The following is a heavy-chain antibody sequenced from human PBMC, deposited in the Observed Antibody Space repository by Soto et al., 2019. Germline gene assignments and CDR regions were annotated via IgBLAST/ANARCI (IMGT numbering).Heavy chain of an antibody. J-gene: IGHJ4*02. V-gene: IGHV4-4*02. CDR2: IYHSGRT. CDR1: GGSISTNW. CDR3: ARHIAVSGTRGCDF. Sequence: QVQLQESGPGLMKPSGTLSLTCAVSGGSISTNWWSWVRQPPGKGLEWIGEIYHSGRTNYNPSLQNRVTMSVDKSQKHLSLILNYVAAAYTAVYDCARHIAVSGTRGCDFWGQGTLVTVSS. D-gene: IGHD6-19*01.